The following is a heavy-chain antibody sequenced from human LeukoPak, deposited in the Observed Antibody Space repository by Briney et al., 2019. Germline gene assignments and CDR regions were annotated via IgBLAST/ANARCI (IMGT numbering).Heavy chain of an antibody. CDR1: GYTFIDYY. CDR2: INPNSGGT. V-gene: IGHV1-2*04. Sequence: ASVKVSCKASGYTFIDYYIHWVRQAPGQGLEWMGWINPNSGGTNYAQKFQGWVTMTRDTSISTAYMELSRLRSDDTAVYYCARGSGYYGSGSYQYYFDYWGQGTLVTVSS. J-gene: IGHJ4*02. D-gene: IGHD3-10*01. CDR3: ARGSGYYGSGSYQYYFDY.